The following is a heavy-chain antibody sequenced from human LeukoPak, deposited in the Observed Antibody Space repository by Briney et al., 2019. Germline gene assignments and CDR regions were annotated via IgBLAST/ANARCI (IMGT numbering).Heavy chain of an antibody. V-gene: IGHV1-18*01. CDR3: ARTYYDFWSELSHYFDY. J-gene: IGHJ4*02. CDR1: GYTFTSYG. Sequence: VASVKVSCKASGYTFTSYGISWVRQAPGQGLEWLGWISAYNGNTNYAQKLQGRVTMTTDTSTSTAYMELRSLRSDDTAVYYCARTYYDFWSELSHYFDYWGQGTLVTVSS. D-gene: IGHD3-3*01. CDR2: ISAYNGNT.